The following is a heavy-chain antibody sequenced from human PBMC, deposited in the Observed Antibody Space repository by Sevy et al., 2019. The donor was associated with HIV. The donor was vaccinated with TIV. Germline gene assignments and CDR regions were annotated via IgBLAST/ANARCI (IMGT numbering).Heavy chain of an antibody. CDR1: GGSFSGYY. V-gene: IGHV4-34*01. J-gene: IGHJ4*02. CDR2: INHSGST. Sequence: SETLSLTCAVYGGSFSGYYWSWIRQPPGKGLDWIGEINHSGSTNYNPSLKSRVTISVDTSKNQFSLKLSSVTAADTAVYYCARDATAIGVFDYWGQGTLVTVSS. CDR3: ARDATAIGVFDY. D-gene: IGHD5-18*01.